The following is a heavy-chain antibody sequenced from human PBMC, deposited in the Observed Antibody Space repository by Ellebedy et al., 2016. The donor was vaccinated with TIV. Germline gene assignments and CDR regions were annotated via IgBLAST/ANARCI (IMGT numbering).Heavy chain of an antibody. CDR3: AKDALGYCTGGSCSPRYDDWFDP. V-gene: IGHV3-30*18. J-gene: IGHJ5*02. D-gene: IGHD2-8*02. CDR2: ISYDESNK. CDR1: GFIFSSYG. Sequence: GESLKISCAASGFIFSSYGMHWVRQAPGKGLEWVAFISYDESNKYYADSVKGRFTISRDNSKNTLYLQINSLRTEDTAVNFCAKDALGYCTGGSCSPRYDDWFDPWGQGTLVTVSS.